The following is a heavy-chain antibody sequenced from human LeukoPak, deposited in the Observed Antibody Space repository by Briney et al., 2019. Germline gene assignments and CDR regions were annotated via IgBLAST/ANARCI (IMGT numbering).Heavy chain of an antibody. CDR2: INHSGST. Sequence: SSETLSLTCAVYDGSFSGYYWSWIRQPPGKGLEWIGEINHSGSTNYNPSLKSRVTISVDTSKNQFSLKLSSVTAADTAVYYCARHREWRQLWLRERCRGWFDPWGQGTLVTVSS. CDR3: ARHREWRQLWLRERCRGWFDP. CDR1: DGSFSGYY. J-gene: IGHJ5*02. V-gene: IGHV4-34*01. D-gene: IGHD5-18*01.